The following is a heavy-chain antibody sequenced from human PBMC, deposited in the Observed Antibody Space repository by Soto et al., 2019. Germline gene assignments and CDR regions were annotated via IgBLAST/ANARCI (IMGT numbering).Heavy chain of an antibody. J-gene: IGHJ3*02. D-gene: IGHD3-10*01. CDR2: ISYDGSNK. CDR3: AKDPAGSTLGFFDI. V-gene: IGHV3-30*18. Sequence: LRLSCAASGFTFNNYGMHWVRQAPGKGLEWVAVISYDGSNKIYADSVKGRFTISRDDSKNTLYVQMNSLRPEDTAVYYCAKDPAGSTLGFFDIWGQGTLVTVS. CDR1: GFTFNNYG.